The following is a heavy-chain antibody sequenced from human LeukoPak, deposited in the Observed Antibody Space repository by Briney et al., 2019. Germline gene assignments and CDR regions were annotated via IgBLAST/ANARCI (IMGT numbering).Heavy chain of an antibody. CDR3: AREMSYGSGSYGPDAFDI. CDR2: INPNSGCT. J-gene: IGHJ3*02. Sequence: GASVKVSCKASGYTFTGYYMHWVRQAPGQGLEWMGWINPNSGCTNYAQKFQGRVTMTRDTSISTAYMELSRLRSDDTAVYYCAREMSYGSGSYGPDAFDIWGQGTMVTVSS. D-gene: IGHD3-10*01. CDR1: GYTFTGYY. V-gene: IGHV1-2*02.